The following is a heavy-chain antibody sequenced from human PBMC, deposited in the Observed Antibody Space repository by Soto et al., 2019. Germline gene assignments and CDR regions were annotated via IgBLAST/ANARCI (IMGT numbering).Heavy chain of an antibody. V-gene: IGHV3-23*01. CDR1: GFTFSSYA. Sequence: LSLTCAASGFTFSSYAMSWVRQAPGKGLEWVSAISGSGGSTYYADSVKGRFTISRDNSKNTLYLQMNSLRAEDTAVYYCANTENYYYYGMDVWGQGTTVTVSS. D-gene: IGHD4-17*01. J-gene: IGHJ6*02. CDR3: ANTENYYYYGMDV. CDR2: ISGSGGST.